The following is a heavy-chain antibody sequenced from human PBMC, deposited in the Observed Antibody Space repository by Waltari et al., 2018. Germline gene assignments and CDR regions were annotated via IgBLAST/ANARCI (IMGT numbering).Heavy chain of an antibody. CDR1: GGSISSSSYY. CDR3: ARDGGVGATYG. D-gene: IGHD1-26*01. CDR2: IYYSGST. Sequence: QLQLQESGPGLVKPSETLSLTCTVSGGSISSSSYYWGWIRQPPGKGLEWIGSIYYSGSTYYNPSLKSRVTISVDTSKNQFSLKLSSVTAADTAVYYCARDGGVGATYGWGQGTLVTVSS. V-gene: IGHV4-39*07. J-gene: IGHJ4*02.